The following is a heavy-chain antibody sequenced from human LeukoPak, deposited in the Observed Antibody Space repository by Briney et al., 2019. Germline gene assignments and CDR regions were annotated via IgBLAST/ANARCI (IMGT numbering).Heavy chain of an antibody. J-gene: IGHJ4*02. D-gene: IGHD3-9*01. Sequence: GGSLRLSCAASGFIFSNYGMNWVRQAPGKGLEWVAAISASGSATSYADSVRGRFTISRDNSKNTLYLQMNSLRAEDTAVYYCAKDSNTYYDILTGYSMILWGQGTLVTVSS. CDR1: GFIFSNYG. CDR3: AKDSNTYYDILTGYSMIL. V-gene: IGHV3-23*01. CDR2: ISASGSAT.